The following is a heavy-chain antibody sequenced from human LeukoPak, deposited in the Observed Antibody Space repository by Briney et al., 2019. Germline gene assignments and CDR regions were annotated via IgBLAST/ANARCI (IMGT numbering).Heavy chain of an antibody. CDR1: GYTFTGYY. Sequence: ASVKVSCKASGYTFTGYYMHWVRQAPGQGLEWMGRINPNSGGTNYAQKFQGRVTMTRDTSISTAYMELSRLRSDDTAVYYCARDEGDIVVVPAAFQHWGQGTLVTVSS. CDR2: INPNSGGT. V-gene: IGHV1-2*06. CDR3: ARDEGDIVVVPAAFQH. D-gene: IGHD2-2*01. J-gene: IGHJ1*01.